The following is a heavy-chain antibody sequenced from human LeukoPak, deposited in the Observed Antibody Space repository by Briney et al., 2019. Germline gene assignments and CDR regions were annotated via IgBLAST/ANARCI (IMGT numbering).Heavy chain of an antibody. D-gene: IGHD6-19*01. CDR1: GFTFSNYA. V-gene: IGHV3-23*01. J-gene: IGHJ4*02. CDR2: ISGTGGST. Sequence: GGSLRPSCAASGFTFSNYAMSWVRQAPGKGLEWVAGISGTGGSTHYADSVKGRFTISRDNSKNTLYLQMNSLRAEDTAVYYCAKRGSGWPNWGQGTLVTVSS. CDR3: AKRGSGWPN.